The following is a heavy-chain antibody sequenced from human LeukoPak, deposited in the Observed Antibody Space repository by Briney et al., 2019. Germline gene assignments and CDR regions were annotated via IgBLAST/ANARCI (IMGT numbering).Heavy chain of an antibody. J-gene: IGHJ4*02. CDR1: GGSISSSSYY. V-gene: IGHV4-39*01. D-gene: IGHD3-10*01. CDR2: IYYSGST. CDR3: ARQTMVRGVIIKYWGYYFDY. Sequence: PSETLSLTCTVSGGSISSSSYYWGWIRQPPGKGLEWIGSIYYSGSTYYNPSLKSRVTISVDTSKNQFSLKLSSVTAADTAVYYCARQTMVRGVIIKYWGYYFDYWGQGTLVTVSS.